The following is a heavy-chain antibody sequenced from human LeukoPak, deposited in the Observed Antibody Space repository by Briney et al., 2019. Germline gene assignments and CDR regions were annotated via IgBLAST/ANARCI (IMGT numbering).Heavy chain of an antibody. J-gene: IGHJ5*02. D-gene: IGHD1-26*01. CDR2: IHGSGST. CDR1: GDSLSSHF. V-gene: IGHV4-59*08. CDR3: ARNVGYYPHDT. Sequence: PSETLSLTCTVSGDSLSSHFWSWVRQPPGKGLEWIGYIHGSGSTYYDDSLRSRVTISEDTSKNQFSLKLTSVTAADTAMYYCARNVGYYPHDTWGQGILVTVSS.